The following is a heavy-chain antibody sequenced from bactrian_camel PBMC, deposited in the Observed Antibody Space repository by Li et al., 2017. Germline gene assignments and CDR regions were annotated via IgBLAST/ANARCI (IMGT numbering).Heavy chain of an antibody. Sequence: HVQLVESGGGSVQPGGSLRLSCAESEYTYMIYCVGWFRQAPGKEREVIAAIEGDGSTSYADSVKGRFTISKDIPKNTVYLQMNSLKLEDTAMYYCAARGTNAFVRGIWSTDEYNYWGQGTQVTVS. V-gene: IGHV3S53*01. CDR2: IEGDGST. CDR3: AARGTNAFVRGIWSTDEYNY. CDR1: EYTYMIYC. D-gene: IGHD6*01. J-gene: IGHJ4*01.